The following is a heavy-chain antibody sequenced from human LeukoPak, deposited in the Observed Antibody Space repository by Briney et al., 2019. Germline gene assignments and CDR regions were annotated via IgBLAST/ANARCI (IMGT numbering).Heavy chain of an antibody. D-gene: IGHD6-13*01. CDR3: ARGVAAASERAFDI. CDR2: IYSSGGT. Sequence: PSETLSLTCSVSGGSISSYYWSWIRRPAGKGLEWIGRIYSSGGTDYNPSLKSRVTMSVDTSKNQFSLKLSSVTAADTAVYYCARGVAAASERAFDIWGQGTMVTVSS. V-gene: IGHV4-4*07. J-gene: IGHJ3*02. CDR1: GGSISSYY.